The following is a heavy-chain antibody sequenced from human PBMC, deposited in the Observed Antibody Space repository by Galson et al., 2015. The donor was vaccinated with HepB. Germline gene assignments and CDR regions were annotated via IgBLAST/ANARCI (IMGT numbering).Heavy chain of an antibody. CDR1: GFTFSSYW. CDR3: AKDLLRWSYGDYVGLGY. CDR2: IKQDGSDK. D-gene: IGHD4-17*01. Sequence: SLRLSCAASGFTFSSYWMTWVRQAPGKGLEWVANIKQDGSDKFYVDSVKGRFAISRDNAKNSLYLQMNSLRAEDTAVYYCAKDLLRWSYGDYVGLGYWGQGTLVTVSS. V-gene: IGHV3-7*01. J-gene: IGHJ4*02.